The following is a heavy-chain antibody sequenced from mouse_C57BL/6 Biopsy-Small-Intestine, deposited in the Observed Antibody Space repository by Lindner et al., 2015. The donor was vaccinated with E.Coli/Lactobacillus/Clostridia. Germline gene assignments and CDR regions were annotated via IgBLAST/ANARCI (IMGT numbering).Heavy chain of an antibody. CDR2: INPNYGAT. D-gene: IGHD1-1*01. J-gene: IGHJ3*01. Sequence: VQLQESGPELVRPGASVKISCKASGYSFTDYNMNWVKQSNGKSLEWIGVINPNYGATSYNQKFKGKATLTVDQSSSTAYMQLNSLTSEDSAIYYCARHYAEGFAYWGQGTLVTVSA. CDR1: GYSFTDYN. V-gene: IGHV1-39*01. CDR3: ARHYAEGFAY.